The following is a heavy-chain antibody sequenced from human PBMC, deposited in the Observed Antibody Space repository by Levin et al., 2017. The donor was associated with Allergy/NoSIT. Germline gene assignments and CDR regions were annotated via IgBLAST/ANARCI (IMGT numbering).Heavy chain of an antibody. CDR3: ARDGVDAGVYFDY. CDR1: GFTFSSHW. J-gene: IGHJ4*02. Sequence: GGSLRLSCAASGFTFSSHWMSWVRQAPGKGLEWVANINQGGSEKYYVDSVKGRITTSRDNAKNSLYLQMNSLRAEDTAVYYCARDGVDAGVYFDYWGQGTLVTVSS. V-gene: IGHV3-7*01. D-gene: IGHD2-15*01. CDR2: INQGGSEK.